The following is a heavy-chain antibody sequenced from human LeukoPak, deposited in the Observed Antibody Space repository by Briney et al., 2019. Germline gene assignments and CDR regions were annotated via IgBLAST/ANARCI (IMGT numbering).Heavy chain of an antibody. V-gene: IGHV3-23*01. CDR1: GFTFSSYA. CDR3: AKTVPAAPLWNYYDSSGYKGDDAFDI. CDR2: INGSGGST. Sequence: DPGGSLRLSCAASGFTFSSYAMSWVRQAPGKVLEWVSAINGSGGSTYYADSVKGRFTISRDNSKNTLYLQMNSLRAEDTAVYYCAKTVPAAPLWNYYDSSGYKGDDAFDIWGQGTMVTVSS. J-gene: IGHJ3*02. D-gene: IGHD3-22*01.